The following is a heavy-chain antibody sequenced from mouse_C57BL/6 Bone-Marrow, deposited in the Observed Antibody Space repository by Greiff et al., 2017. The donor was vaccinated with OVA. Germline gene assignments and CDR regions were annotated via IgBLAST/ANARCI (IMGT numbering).Heavy chain of an antibody. Sequence: QVQLKESGAELVKPGASVKMSCKASGYTFTSYWITWVKQRPGQGLEWIGDICPGSGSTNYNEKFKSKATLTVDTSSSTAYMQLSSLTSEDSAVYYCARRGGPDYGGQGTTLTVSS. CDR1: GYTFTSYW. CDR3: ARRGGPDY. CDR2: ICPGSGST. J-gene: IGHJ2*01. V-gene: IGHV1-55*01.